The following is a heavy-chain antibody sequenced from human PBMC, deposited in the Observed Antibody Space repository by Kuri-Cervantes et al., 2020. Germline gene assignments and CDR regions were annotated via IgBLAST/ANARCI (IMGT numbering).Heavy chain of an antibody. Sequence: GGSLRLSCAASGFTFSDYYMSWIRQAPGKGLEWVSYISSSGSTIYYADSVKGRFTISRDNAKNSLYLQMNSLKTEDTAVYYCARDALAEWGSYFDYWGQGTLVTVSS. J-gene: IGHJ4*02. CDR2: ISSSGSTI. V-gene: IGHV3-11*01. CDR1: GFTFSDYY. CDR3: ARDALAEWGSYFDY. D-gene: IGHD1-26*01.